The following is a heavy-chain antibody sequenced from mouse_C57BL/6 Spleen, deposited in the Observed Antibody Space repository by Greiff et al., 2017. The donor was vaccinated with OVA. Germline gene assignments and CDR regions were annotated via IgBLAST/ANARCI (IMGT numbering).Heavy chain of an antibody. D-gene: IGHD2-1*01. Sequence: VQLQQSGPELVKPGASVKISCKASGYAFSSSWMNWVKQRPGKGLEWIGRIYPGDGDTNYNGKFQGKATLTADKSSSTAYMQLSSLTSEDSAVYFCARGGGYGNYEDYWGQGTTLTVSS. V-gene: IGHV1-82*01. J-gene: IGHJ2*01. CDR1: GYAFSSSW. CDR2: IYPGDGDT. CDR3: ARGGGYGNYEDY.